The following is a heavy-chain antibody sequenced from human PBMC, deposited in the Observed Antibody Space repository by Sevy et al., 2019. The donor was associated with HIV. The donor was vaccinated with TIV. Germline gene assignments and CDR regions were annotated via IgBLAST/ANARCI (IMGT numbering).Heavy chain of an antibody. D-gene: IGHD1-26*01. CDR2: INSDGSST. Sequence: GGSLRLSCAASGFTFSSYWMHWVRQAPGKGLVWVSRINSDGSSTSYVDSVKGRFTISRDNAKNTLYLQMNSLRAEDTAVYYCASVEWEPQAYFQHWGQGTLVTVSS. V-gene: IGHV3-74*01. J-gene: IGHJ1*01. CDR1: GFTFSSYW. CDR3: ASVEWEPQAYFQH.